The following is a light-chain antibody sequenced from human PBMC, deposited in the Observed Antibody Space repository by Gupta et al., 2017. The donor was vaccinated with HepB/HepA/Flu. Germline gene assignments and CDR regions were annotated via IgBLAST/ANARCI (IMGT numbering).Light chain of an antibody. Sequence: SSLTQPRSVSGSPGPSVPISCTGTTSDVGGYNYVSWYQQHPGEAPKLIFYDVNKRPSGVPDRFSISKSGNTASLIISGLQADDEATYYCCSYAGTYTFALFGTGTEVTVL. CDR2: DVN. CDR3: CSYAGTYTFAL. V-gene: IGLV2-11*01. CDR1: TSDVGGYNY. J-gene: IGLJ1*01.